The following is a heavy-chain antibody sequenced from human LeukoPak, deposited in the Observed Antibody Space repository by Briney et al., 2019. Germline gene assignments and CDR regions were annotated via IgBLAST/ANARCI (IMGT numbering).Heavy chain of an antibody. CDR2: ISYDGSSK. V-gene: IGHV3-30*04. D-gene: IGHD6-19*01. CDR1: GFTFSSYA. CDR3: ARFSVAGIAECFQH. Sequence: GGSLRLSCAASGFTFSSYAMHWVRQAPGKGLEWVAVISYDGSSKYYADSVKGRFTISRDNSKNTLYLQMNSLRAEDTAVYYCARFSVAGIAECFQHWGQGTLVTVSS. J-gene: IGHJ1*01.